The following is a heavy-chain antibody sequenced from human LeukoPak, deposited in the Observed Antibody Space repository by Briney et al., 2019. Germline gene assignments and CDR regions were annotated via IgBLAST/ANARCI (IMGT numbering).Heavy chain of an antibody. CDR1: GGSISSSSYY. V-gene: IGHV4-39*07. D-gene: IGHD4-11*01. CDR3: EAHRTVGGFDP. CDR2: FYYTGTT. J-gene: IGHJ5*02. Sequence: SETLSLTCSVSGGSISSSSYYWGWIRQPPGKGLEWIGSFYYTGTTYQNPSLKSRVTISVDASKNQLSLKLSSVTAADTAVYYCEAHRTVGGFDPWGQGTLVTVSS.